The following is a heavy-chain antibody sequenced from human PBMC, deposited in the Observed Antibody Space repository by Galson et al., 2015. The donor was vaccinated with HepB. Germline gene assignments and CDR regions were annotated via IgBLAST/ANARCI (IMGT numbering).Heavy chain of an antibody. CDR3: AKHLIAVAMQVGFDP. J-gene: IGHJ5*02. CDR2: IIPTFNMA. CDR1: GGTFTSYA. D-gene: IGHD6-19*01. Sequence: VKVSCKASGGTFTSYAFSWVRHAPGQGLEWMGRIIPTFNMATYAQRFQGRITITADKSTTTVYMELRSLRSEDTAVYYCAKHLIAVAMQVGFDPWGQGTQVTVSS. V-gene: IGHV1-69*10.